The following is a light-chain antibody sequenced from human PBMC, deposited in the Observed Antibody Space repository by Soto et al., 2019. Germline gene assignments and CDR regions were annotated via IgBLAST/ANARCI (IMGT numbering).Light chain of an antibody. CDR1: QSFNSIY. J-gene: IGKJ1*01. V-gene: IGKV3-20*01. CDR2: GAS. CDR3: QQYGRT. Sequence: ESGLTQSPGTLSLSTGERATRSCRASQSFNSIYLAWYQQKPGQAPRLLIYGASSRATGIPDRFSGSGSGTDFTLTISRLEPEDFAVYYCQQYGRTFGQGTKVDIK.